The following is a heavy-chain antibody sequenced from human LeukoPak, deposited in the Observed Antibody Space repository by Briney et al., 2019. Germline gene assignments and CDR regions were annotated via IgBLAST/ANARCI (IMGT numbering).Heavy chain of an antibody. CDR2: ISSNGGST. Sequence: QPGGSLRLSCSASGFTFSTHAMYWVRQAPGKGLEYVSGISSNGGSTNYADSVKGRFTISRDNSKNTLYLQMNSLRAEDTAVYYCVRSDRPDYADFGLGSWGQGTLVTVSS. CDR1: GFTFSTHA. J-gene: IGHJ5*02. D-gene: IGHD4-17*01. V-gene: IGHV3-64D*06. CDR3: VRSDRPDYADFGLGS.